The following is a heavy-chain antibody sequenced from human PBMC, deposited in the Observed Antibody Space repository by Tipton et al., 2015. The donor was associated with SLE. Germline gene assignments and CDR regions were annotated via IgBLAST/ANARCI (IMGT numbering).Heavy chain of an antibody. V-gene: IGHV4-39*07. Sequence: TLSLTCSVSGGSMSTRDYYWGWIRQPPGEGLEWIGSIYHSGSTHYNPSLKSRLTISLDTSKNQFSLKLKSVTAADTAVYYCARGVYAMDVWGQGTTVTVSS. J-gene: IGHJ6*02. CDR3: ARGVYAMDV. CDR1: GGSMSTRDYY. CDR2: IYHSGST.